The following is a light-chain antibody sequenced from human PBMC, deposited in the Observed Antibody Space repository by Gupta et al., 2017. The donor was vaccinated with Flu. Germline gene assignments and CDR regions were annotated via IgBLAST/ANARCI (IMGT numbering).Light chain of an antibody. CDR1: SSDVGGHNY. V-gene: IGLV2-14*01. Sequence: ALAQPASASVSPVQSITISCTGTSSDVGGHNYVSWDPQHPDKAPKLMVYEVTNRASGVSTRFSVSKSGNTASLTISARPADDEADYYCSAVTNTDNWVFGEGTRLTVL. CDR2: EVT. CDR3: SAVTNTDNWV. J-gene: IGLJ3*02.